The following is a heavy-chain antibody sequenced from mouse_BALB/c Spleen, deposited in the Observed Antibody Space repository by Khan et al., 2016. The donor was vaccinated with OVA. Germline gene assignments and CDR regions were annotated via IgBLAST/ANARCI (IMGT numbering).Heavy chain of an antibody. Sequence: QIQLVQSGPELKKPGETVRISCKASGYTFTTAGMQWVQKMPGKGLKWIGWINTHSGVPKYAEDFKGRFAFSLETPASLGYLQITNLKNEDTATYFCARGGAAFYRNDGGAMDYWGQGTSVTVSS. CDR3: ARGGAAFYRNDGGAMDY. J-gene: IGHJ4*01. CDR1: GYTFTTAG. V-gene: IGHV9-4*02. CDR2: INTHSGVP. D-gene: IGHD2-14*01.